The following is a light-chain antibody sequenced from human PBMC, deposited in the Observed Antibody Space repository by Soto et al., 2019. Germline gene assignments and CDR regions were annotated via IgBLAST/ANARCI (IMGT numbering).Light chain of an antibody. J-gene: IGLJ2*01. Sequence: QSALTQPASVSGSPGQSITISCTGTSSDVGSYNLVSWYQQHPGKAPKLMIYEGSKRPAGVSNRFSGSKSGNTASLTISGLQAEDEAEYYFCSYAVSRTLVFGGGTKVTVL. CDR1: SSDVGSYNL. V-gene: IGLV2-23*01. CDR2: EGS. CDR3: CSYAVSRTLV.